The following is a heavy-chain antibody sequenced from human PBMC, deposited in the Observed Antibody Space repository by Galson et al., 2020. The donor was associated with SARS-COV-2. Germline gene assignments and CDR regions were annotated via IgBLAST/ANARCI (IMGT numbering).Heavy chain of an antibody. CDR2: ILSDGSSK. J-gene: IGHJ4*02. CDR1: GFIFSSYA. Sequence: TGGSLRLSCAASGFIFSSYAMHWVRQAPGKGLEWVASILSDGSSKYNADFVKGRFTISRDNSRNILYLHMNSLTAEDTAVFYCVRDLDTGSYRFDFDEWGQGTLVTVSS. V-gene: IGHV3-30*04. CDR3: VRDLDTGSYRFDFDE. D-gene: IGHD1-26*01.